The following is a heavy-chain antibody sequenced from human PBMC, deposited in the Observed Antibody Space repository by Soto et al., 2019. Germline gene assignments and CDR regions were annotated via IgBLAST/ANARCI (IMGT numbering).Heavy chain of an antibody. CDR2: ILVGGST. V-gene: IGHV3-23*01. D-gene: IGHD2-8*02. J-gene: IGHJ3*02. CDR1: VFTVRSYD. Sequence: GSLRLSGAASVFTVRSYDMSWVRQAPGKGLEWVSTILVGGSTYYPDSVKGRFTTSRDNSKNTLFLQMNSLTAGDTAVYYCAKATATGGGAFDICGQGTMVTVSS. CDR3: AKATATGGGAFDI.